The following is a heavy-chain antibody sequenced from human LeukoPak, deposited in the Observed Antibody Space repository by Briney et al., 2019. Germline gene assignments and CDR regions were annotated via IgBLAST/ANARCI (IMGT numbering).Heavy chain of an antibody. D-gene: IGHD3-10*01. CDR2: ISSSSSNI. J-gene: IGHJ4*02. Sequence: GGSLRLSCTASGFTFSSYSMNWVRQAPGKGLEWVSCISSSSSNIFYADSFKGRFTISRDNAKNSLYLQMNSLRAEDTALYYCAKDKFPNYGSGSYPDYWGQGTLVTVSS. V-gene: IGHV3-21*04. CDR3: AKDKFPNYGSGSYPDY. CDR1: GFTFSSYS.